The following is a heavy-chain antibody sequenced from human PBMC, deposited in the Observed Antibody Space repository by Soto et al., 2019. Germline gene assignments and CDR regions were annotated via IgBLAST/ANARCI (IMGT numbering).Heavy chain of an antibody. Sequence: SETLSLTCTVSGGSISSGDYYWSWIRQPPGKGLEWIGYIFYSGSTNYNPSLKSRVTISVDTSKNQFSLKLSSVTAADTAVYYCARQFVSQYCSGGSCYEGRFDPWGQGTLVTVSS. CDR2: IFYSGST. D-gene: IGHD2-15*01. CDR3: ARQFVSQYCSGGSCYEGRFDP. J-gene: IGHJ5*02. V-gene: IGHV4-61*08. CDR1: GGSISSGDYY.